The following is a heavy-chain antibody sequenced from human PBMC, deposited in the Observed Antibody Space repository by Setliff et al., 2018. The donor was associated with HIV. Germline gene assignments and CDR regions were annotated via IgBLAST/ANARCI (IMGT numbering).Heavy chain of an antibody. CDR1: GGSISSSSYY. CDR3: ARTKADGYNGVFDS. V-gene: IGHV4-30-4*08. Sequence: PSETLSLTCTVSGGSISSSSYYWGWIRQPPGKGLEWIGNIYYSGSTYYNPSLKSRVTISVDTSKNRFSLRLTSVTAADTAVYYSARTKADGYNGVFDSWGQGTLVTVSS. J-gene: IGHJ4*02. CDR2: IYYSGST. D-gene: IGHD5-12*01.